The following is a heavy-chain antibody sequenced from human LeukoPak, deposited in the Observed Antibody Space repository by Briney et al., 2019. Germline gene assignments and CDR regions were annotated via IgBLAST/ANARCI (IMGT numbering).Heavy chain of an antibody. CDR2: INPNSGGT. Sequence: ASVKVSCKASGYTFTGYYMHWVRQAPGQGLEWMGWINPNSGGTNYAQKFQGWVTMTRDTSISTAYMELSRLRSDDTAVYYCARAPGSSNWYGADYYGMDVWGQGTTVTVSS. J-gene: IGHJ6*02. V-gene: IGHV1-2*04. D-gene: IGHD6-13*01. CDR3: ARAPGSSNWYGADYYGMDV. CDR1: GYTFTGYY.